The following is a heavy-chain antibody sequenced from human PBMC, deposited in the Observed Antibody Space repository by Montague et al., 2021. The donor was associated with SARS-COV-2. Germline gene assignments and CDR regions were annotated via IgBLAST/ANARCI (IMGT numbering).Heavy chain of an antibody. J-gene: IGHJ4*02. V-gene: IGHV4-34*01. D-gene: IGHD3-10*01. CDR3: ARGARQGYGFRLGCLDS. Sequence: SETLSLTCAVYGGSFSGYYWNWIRQPPGKGLEWIGEINHSGSTNYNPSLKSRVTMSVDTSKNQFSLKLSSVTAADTAVYYCARGARQGYGFRLGCLDSWGQGTLVTVSS. CDR2: INHSGST. CDR1: GGSFSGYY.